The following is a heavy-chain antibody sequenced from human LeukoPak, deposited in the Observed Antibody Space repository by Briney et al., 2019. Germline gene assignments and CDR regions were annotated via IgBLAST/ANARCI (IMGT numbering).Heavy chain of an antibody. CDR3: AKDYASDMATAPFDY. J-gene: IGHJ4*02. CDR1: GFTFSNYA. V-gene: IGHV3-23*01. CDR2: ISGSGGST. Sequence: PGGSLRLSCAASGFTFSNYAMSWVRQAPGKGLEWVSVISGSGGSTYYADSVKRRFTISRDTSKNTLYLKMNSLRAEDTAVYYCAKDYASDMATAPFDYWGQGTLVTVSS. D-gene: IGHD5-24*01.